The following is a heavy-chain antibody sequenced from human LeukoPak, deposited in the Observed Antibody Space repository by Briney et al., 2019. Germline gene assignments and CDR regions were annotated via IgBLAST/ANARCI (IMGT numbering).Heavy chain of an antibody. CDR3: ARDKPMTTVSPWDY. V-gene: IGHV4-59*12. Sequence: SETLSLTCTVSGGSISSYYWSWIRQPPGKGLEWIGYIYYSGSTNYNPSLKSRVTISVDTSKNQFSLKLSSVTAADTAVYYCARDKPMTTVSPWDYWGQGTLVTVSS. CDR2: IYYSGST. CDR1: GGSISSYY. J-gene: IGHJ4*02. D-gene: IGHD4-17*01.